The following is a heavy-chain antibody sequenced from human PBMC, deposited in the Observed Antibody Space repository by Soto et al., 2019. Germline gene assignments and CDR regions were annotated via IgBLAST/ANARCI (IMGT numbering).Heavy chain of an antibody. CDR3: ARDLIHGSGLFDA. CDR2: IWYDGINK. D-gene: IGHD3-10*01. Sequence: QVQLVESGGGVVQPGRSLRLSCAASGLTFSTYGMHWVRQSPGKGLEWVAFIWYDGINKKYADSVKGRFTISRDNSKNMVFLEMNSLRVEDTAVYHCARDLIHGSGLFDAWGQGTLVTVSS. CDR1: GLTFSTYG. V-gene: IGHV3-33*01. J-gene: IGHJ5*02.